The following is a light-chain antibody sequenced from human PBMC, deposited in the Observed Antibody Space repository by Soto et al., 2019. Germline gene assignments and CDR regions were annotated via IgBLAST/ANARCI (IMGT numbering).Light chain of an antibody. Sequence: DIQLTQSPSFLSASVGDRVTITCRASQGISSYLAWYQQKPGKATKILIYAASTLQSGVPSRFSGSGSGTEFTLTISSLQPEDFATYDCQQLNSYPPYTFGQGTKLEIK. CDR2: AAS. CDR1: QGISSY. J-gene: IGKJ2*01. CDR3: QQLNSYPPYT. V-gene: IGKV1-9*01.